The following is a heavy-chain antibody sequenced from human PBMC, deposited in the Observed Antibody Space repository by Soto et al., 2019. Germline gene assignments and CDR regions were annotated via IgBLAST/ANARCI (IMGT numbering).Heavy chain of an antibody. CDR1: GFTFSNAW. V-gene: IGHV3-15*01. Sequence: PGGSLRLSCAASGFTFSNAWMSWVRQAPGKGLEWVGRIKSKTDGGTTDYAAPVKGRFTISRDDSKNTLYLQMNSLKTEDTAVYYCTTAPYYDFWSGYSIVAGWGQGTLVTVSS. CDR3: TTAPYYDFWSGYSIVAG. J-gene: IGHJ4*02. CDR2: IKSKTDGGTT. D-gene: IGHD3-3*01.